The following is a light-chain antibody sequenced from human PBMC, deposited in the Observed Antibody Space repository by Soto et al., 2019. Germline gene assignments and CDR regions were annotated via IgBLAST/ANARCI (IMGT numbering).Light chain of an antibody. V-gene: IGLV2-14*01. CDR2: EVS. CDR1: SSDIGTYDF. Sequence: QSALTQPASVSGSPGQSITISCTGASSDIGTYDFVSWYQQHPGEAPKVIIYEVSNRPSGVSHRFSGSKTGNTASLSISGLRAEDEAQYCCSSYTPTTRVFGGGTKLTVL. CDR3: SSYTPTTRV. J-gene: IGLJ3*02.